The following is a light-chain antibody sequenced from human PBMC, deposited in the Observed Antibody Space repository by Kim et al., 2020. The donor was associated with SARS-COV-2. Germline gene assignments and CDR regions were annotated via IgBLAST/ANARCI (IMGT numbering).Light chain of an antibody. CDR2: DAS. CDR3: SSYTSSSTFAYV. CDR1: SSDVGGYNY. J-gene: IGLJ1*01. Sequence: ITISCTGTSSDVGGYNYVSWYQQHPGKAPKLMIYDASKRPSGVSNRFSGSKSGNTASLTISGLQAEDEADYYCSSYTSSSTFAYVFGTGTKVTVL. V-gene: IGLV2-14*04.